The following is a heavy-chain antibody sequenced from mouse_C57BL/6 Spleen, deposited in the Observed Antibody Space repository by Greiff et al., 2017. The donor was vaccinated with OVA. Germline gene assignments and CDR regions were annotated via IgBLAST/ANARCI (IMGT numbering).Heavy chain of an antibody. CDR3: AREDYGSSYSGYFDD. J-gene: IGHJ2*01. D-gene: IGHD1-1*01. CDR1: GYTFTSYW. Sequence: QVQLKQPGAELVKPGASVKMSCKASGYTFTSYWITWVKQRPGQGLEWIGDIYPGSGSTNYNEKFKSKATLTVDTSSSTAYMQLSSLTSEDSAVYYCAREDYGSSYSGYFDDWGQGTTLTVSS. V-gene: IGHV1-55*01. CDR2: IYPGSGST.